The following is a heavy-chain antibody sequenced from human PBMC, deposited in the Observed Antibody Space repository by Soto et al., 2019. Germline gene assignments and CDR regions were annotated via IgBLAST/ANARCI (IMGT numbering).Heavy chain of an antibody. V-gene: IGHV4-59*01. J-gene: IGHJ3*02. CDR3: AREKKDGPDSSGYYLHPDAFDI. D-gene: IGHD3-22*01. CDR1: GGSITTYY. Sequence: SETLSLTCTVSGGSITTYYWTWIRQPPGKGLEWIGYIYYSGSTYYKPSLKSRVTISADTSKNPFSLKLTSVTAADTAVYYCAREKKDGPDSSGYYLHPDAFDIWGQGTMVTVSS. CDR2: IYYSGST.